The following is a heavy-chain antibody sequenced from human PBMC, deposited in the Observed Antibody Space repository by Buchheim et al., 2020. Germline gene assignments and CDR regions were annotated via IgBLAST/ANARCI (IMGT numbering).Heavy chain of an antibody. CDR3: SKADYTSNWFDS. CDR1: GFTFDDYT. V-gene: IGHV3-9*01. J-gene: IGHJ5*01. D-gene: IGHD2-2*02. Sequence: EVQLVESGGGLVQPGRSLRLSCAASGFTFDDYTMHWVRQAPGKGLEWVSGISWGRGNIGYAASVKGRFTISRDNAKNYLYLVMHSLRPDDTALYYCSKADYTSNWFDSWGQGTL. CDR2: ISWGRGNI.